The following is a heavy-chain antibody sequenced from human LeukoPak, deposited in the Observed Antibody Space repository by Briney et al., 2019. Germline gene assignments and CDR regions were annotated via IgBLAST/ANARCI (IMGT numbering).Heavy chain of an antibody. J-gene: IGHJ6*02. CDR1: GFTFSSYG. D-gene: IGHD4-11*01. V-gene: IGHV3-33*01. Sequence: PGGSLRLSCAASGFTFSSYGMHWVRQAPGKGLEWVAVIWYDGSNKYYADSVKGQFTISRDNSKNTLYLQMNSLRAEDTAVYYCARSDYSNYGPYYYYGMDVWGQGTTVTVSS. CDR2: IWYDGSNK. CDR3: ARSDYSNYGPYYYYGMDV.